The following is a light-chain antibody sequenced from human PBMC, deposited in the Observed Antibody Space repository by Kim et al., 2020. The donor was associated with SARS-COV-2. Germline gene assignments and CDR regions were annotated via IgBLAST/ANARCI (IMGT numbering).Light chain of an antibody. Sequence: GQSITISCTGTSSDVGGYNYVSWYQQHPGKAPKLIIYDVGNRPSGVSNRFSGSKSGNTASLTISGLQAEDEADYYCSSYTSTSTQVFGTGTKVTVL. CDR2: DVG. CDR3: SSYTSTSTQV. CDR1: SSDVGGYNY. V-gene: IGLV2-14*03. J-gene: IGLJ1*01.